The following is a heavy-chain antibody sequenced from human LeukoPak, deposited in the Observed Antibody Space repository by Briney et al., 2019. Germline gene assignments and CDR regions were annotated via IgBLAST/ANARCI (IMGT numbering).Heavy chain of an antibody. V-gene: IGHV4-39*01. Sequence: SETLSLICTVSGGSISSSSYYWGWTRQPPGKGLEWIGSIYYSGSTYYNPSLKSRVTISVDTSKNQFSLKLSSVTAADTAVYYCARHGVSWDSMTTVMKSDYWGQGTLVTVSS. CDR1: GGSISSSSYY. D-gene: IGHD4-11*01. CDR2: IYYSGST. J-gene: IGHJ4*02. CDR3: ARHGVSWDSMTTVMKSDY.